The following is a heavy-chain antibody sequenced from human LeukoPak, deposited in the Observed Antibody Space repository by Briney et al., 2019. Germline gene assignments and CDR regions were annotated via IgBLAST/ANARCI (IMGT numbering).Heavy chain of an antibody. CDR2: FDPEDGEA. J-gene: IGHJ4*02. CDR1: GCTLTESS. Sequence: GASVKVSCKVSGCTLTESSVHWVRQPPGKGLAWMGGFDPEDGEAIYAPKIQGRVTMTEDTSTDTAYLELRSLRSDDTAVYYCVTDIRSGWRNYWGQGTLITVSS. CDR3: VTDIRSGWRNY. V-gene: IGHV1-24*01. D-gene: IGHD6-19*01.